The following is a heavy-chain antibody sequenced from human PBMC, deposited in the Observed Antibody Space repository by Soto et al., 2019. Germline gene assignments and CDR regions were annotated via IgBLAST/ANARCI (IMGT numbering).Heavy chain of an antibody. V-gene: IGHV3-30*18. CDR1: GVTFTSYG. CDR3: AKGGITMIDNNFFDP. Sequence: GGSLRLSCAASGVTFTSYGMHWVRQAPGKGLEWVAVISYDGSNKYYADSVKGRFTISRDNSKNTLYLQMNSLRAEDTAVYYCAKGGITMIDNNFFDPWGQGTLVTVSS. J-gene: IGHJ5*02. D-gene: IGHD3-22*01. CDR2: ISYDGSNK.